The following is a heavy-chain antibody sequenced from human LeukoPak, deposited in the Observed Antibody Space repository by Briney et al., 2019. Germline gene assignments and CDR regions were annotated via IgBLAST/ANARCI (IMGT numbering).Heavy chain of an antibody. CDR2: IKQDGSEK. CDR3: SLEGSSWYRYFQH. J-gene: IGHJ1*01. Sequence: GGSLRLSCAASGFTFSSYWMSWVRQAPGKGLEWVANIKQDGSEKYNVDSVKGRFTISRDNAKNSLYLQMNSLRAEDTAVYYSSLEGSSWYRYFQHWGQGTLVTVSS. V-gene: IGHV3-7*05. D-gene: IGHD6-13*01. CDR1: GFTFSSYW.